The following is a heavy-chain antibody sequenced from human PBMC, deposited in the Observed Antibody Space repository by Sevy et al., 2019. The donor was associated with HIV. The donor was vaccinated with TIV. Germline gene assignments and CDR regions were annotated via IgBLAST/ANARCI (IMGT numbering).Heavy chain of an antibody. CDR2: IIPIFGTA. CDR1: GGTFSSYA. Sequence: ASVKVSCKASGGTFSSYAISWVRQAPGQGLEWMGGIIPIFGTANYAQKFQGRVTITADKSTSTAYMGLSSLRSEDTAVYYCASRVGDGYNSVPFDYWGQGTLVTVSS. CDR3: ASRVGDGYNSVPFDY. J-gene: IGHJ4*02. D-gene: IGHD5-12*01. V-gene: IGHV1-69*06.